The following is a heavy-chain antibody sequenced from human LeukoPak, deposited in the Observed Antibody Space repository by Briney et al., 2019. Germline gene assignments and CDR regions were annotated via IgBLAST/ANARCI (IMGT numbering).Heavy chain of an antibody. CDR1: AFTLSNYA. CDR3: ARGAGRDYYFYIDV. V-gene: IGHV3-33*01. CDR2: ICYDGSNK. D-gene: IGHD1-14*01. Sequence: GGSLRLSCAVSAFTLSNYAMQWVGQAPGQGLVGGAIICYDGSNKDYADYVKGRFTISRDNSKNTLYLQMNSLRAEDTAGYFCARGAGRDYYFYIDVWGKGSTVTVSS. J-gene: IGHJ6*03.